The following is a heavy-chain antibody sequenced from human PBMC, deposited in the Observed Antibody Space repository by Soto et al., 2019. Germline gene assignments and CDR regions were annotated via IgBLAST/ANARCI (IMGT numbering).Heavy chain of an antibody. V-gene: IGHV3-48*01. D-gene: IGHD3-3*01. J-gene: IGHJ6*03. Sequence: GGSLRLSCAASGFTFSSYSMNWVRQAPGKGLEWVSYISSSSSTIYYADSVKGRFTISRDNAKNSLYLQMNSLRAEDTAVYYCARDSLESPPNYYYYYYYMDVWGKGTTVTVSS. CDR2: ISSSSSTI. CDR1: GFTFSSYS. CDR3: ARDSLESPPNYYYYYYYMDV.